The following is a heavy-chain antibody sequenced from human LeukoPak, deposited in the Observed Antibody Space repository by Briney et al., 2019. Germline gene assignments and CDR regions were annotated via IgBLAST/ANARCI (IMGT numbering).Heavy chain of an antibody. D-gene: IGHD3-3*01. V-gene: IGHV3-64*01. CDR2: ISSNGGST. J-gene: IGHJ6*03. CDR3: PRYKGTIFGVVIGPQYSYYMDV. CDR1: GFTFSSYA. Sequence: GGSLRLFCAASGFTFSSYAMHWVRQAPGKGVEYVSAISSNGGSTYYANSVKGRFTISRDNSKNTLYLQMGSLRAEDMAVYYCPRYKGTIFGVVIGPQYSYYMDVWGKGTTLTLSS.